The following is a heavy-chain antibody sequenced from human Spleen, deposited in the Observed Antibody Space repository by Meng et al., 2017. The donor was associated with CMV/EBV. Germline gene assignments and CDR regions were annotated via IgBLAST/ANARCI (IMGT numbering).Heavy chain of an antibody. CDR3: AREWGAPSSPTNWFDP. D-gene: IGHD1-26*01. CDR1: VSSNSAA. Sequence: VSSNSAAWNWIRQSPSRGLEWLGRTYYRSKWYNDYAVSVKSRITINPDTSKNQFSLQLNSVTPEDTAVYYCAREWGAPSSPTNWFDPWGQGTLVTVSS. V-gene: IGHV6-1*01. CDR2: TYYRSKWYN. J-gene: IGHJ5*02.